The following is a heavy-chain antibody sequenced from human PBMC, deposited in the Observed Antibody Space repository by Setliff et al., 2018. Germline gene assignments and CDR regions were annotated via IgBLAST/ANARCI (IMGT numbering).Heavy chain of an antibody. CDR1: GGSISSSSYY. D-gene: IGHD3-3*01. V-gene: IGHV4-39*01. J-gene: IGHJ5*02. CDR3: AREYYDFWSGIPNWFDP. CDR2: IYYSGST. Sequence: PSETLSLTCTVSGGSISSSSYYWGWIRQPPGKGLEWIGSIYYSGSTYYNPSLKSRVTISVDTPKNQFSLKLSSVTAADTAVYYCAREYYDFWSGIPNWFDPWGQGTLVTVSS.